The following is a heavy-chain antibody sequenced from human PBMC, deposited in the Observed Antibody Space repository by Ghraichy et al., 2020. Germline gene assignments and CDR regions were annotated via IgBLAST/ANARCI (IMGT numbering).Heavy chain of an antibody. J-gene: IGHJ3*01. Sequence: ASVKVSCKASGYTFTGYYIHWVRQAPGQGLEWMGWIIPKSGGTNYAQKFQGRVTMTRDTSISTVYMELSRLRSDDTAVYYCARDSTVRQLSDWFDPWGQGTRVTVSS. CDR2: IIPKSGGT. CDR1: GYTFTGYY. CDR3: ARDSTVRQLSDWFDP. D-gene: IGHD3-9*01. V-gene: IGHV1-2*02.